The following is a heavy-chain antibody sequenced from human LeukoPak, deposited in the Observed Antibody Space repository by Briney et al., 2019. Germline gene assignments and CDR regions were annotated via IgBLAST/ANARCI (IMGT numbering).Heavy chain of an antibody. CDR1: GFTFDDYA. V-gene: IGHV3-9*01. CDR2: ISWNSGSI. CDR3: AKDRGGSSELGDAFDV. Sequence: GGSLRLSCAASGFTFDDYAMHWVRQAPGKGLEWVSGISWNSGSIGYADSVKGRFTISRDNAKNSLYLQMNSLRVEDTALYYCAKDRGGSSELGDAFDVWGQGTMVRVSS. J-gene: IGHJ3*01. D-gene: IGHD1-26*01.